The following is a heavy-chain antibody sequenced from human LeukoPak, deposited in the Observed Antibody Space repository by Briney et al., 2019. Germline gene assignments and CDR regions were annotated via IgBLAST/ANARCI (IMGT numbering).Heavy chain of an antibody. CDR3: VKKVVVGATSPYSDFQD. Sequence: GGSLRLSCIASGFTFSSYAMGWVRQAPGKGLDWVSAISGSGVTTHYAGSVQGRFSVSRDNSKNTLYLQMNSLRVEDTALYYCVKKVVVGATSPYSDFQDWGQGTLVTVSS. J-gene: IGHJ1*01. V-gene: IGHV3-23*01. CDR2: ISGSGVTT. D-gene: IGHD1-26*01. CDR1: GFTFSSYA.